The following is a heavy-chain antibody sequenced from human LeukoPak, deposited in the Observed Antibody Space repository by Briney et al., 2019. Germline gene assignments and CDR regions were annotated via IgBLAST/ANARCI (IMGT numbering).Heavy chain of an antibody. CDR3: ASPRYGSGGAFDY. D-gene: IGHD3-10*01. CDR1: GYTFTSYA. J-gene: IGHJ4*02. CDR2: IYAGNGNT. Sequence: EASVKVSCMASGYTFTSYAMHWVRPAPGQRLGWMGWIYAGNGNTKYSQKFQGRVTITRDTSASTAYMELSSLRSEDTAVYYCASPRYGSGGAFDYWGQGTLVTVSS. V-gene: IGHV1-3*01.